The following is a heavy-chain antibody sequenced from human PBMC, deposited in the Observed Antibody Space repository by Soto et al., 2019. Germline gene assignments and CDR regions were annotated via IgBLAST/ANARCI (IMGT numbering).Heavy chain of an antibody. CDR2: ISAYNGNT. CDR3: ARTPSGVVAAPRINWFDP. V-gene: IGHV1-18*01. D-gene: IGHD2-15*01. Sequence: ASVKVSCKASGYTFISHGITWVRQAPGQGLEWMGWISAYNGNTNYTQKLQGRLTMTTDTSTSTAYMELSSLRSEDTAVYYCARTPSGVVAAPRINWFDPWGQGTLVTVSS. J-gene: IGHJ5*02. CDR1: GYTFISHG.